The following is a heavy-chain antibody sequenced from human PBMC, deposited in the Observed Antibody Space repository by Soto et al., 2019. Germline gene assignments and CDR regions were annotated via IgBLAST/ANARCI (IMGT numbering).Heavy chain of an antibody. CDR2: IYYSGST. J-gene: IGHJ5*02. D-gene: IGHD3-22*01. Sequence: QVQLQESGPGLVKPSQTLSLTCTVSGGSISSGGYYWSWIRQHPGKGLEWIGYIYYSGSTYYNPSLKSRVTMSVDTAKNQFSRKLSSVTAADTAVYYCARGSYYDSSGYYGPWGQGTLVTVSS. V-gene: IGHV4-31*03. CDR1: GGSISSGGYY. CDR3: ARGSYYDSSGYYGP.